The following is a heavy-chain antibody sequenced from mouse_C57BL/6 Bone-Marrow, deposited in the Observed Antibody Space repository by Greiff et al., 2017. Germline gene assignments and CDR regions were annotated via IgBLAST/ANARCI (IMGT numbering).Heavy chain of an antibody. CDR1: GFTFSSYG. Sequence: EVQLVESGGDLVKPGGSLKLSCAASGFTFSSYGMSWVRPTPDKRLEWVATISSGGSYTYYPDSVKVLFTISRDNAKNTLYLQMSSLKSEDTAMYYCARHNYGSSFDYWGQGTTLTVSS. CDR3: ARHNYGSSFDY. V-gene: IGHV5-6*01. CDR2: ISSGGSYT. J-gene: IGHJ2*01. D-gene: IGHD1-1*01.